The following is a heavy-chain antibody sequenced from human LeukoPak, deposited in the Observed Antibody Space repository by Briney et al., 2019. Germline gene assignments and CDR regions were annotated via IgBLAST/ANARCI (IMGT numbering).Heavy chain of an antibody. V-gene: IGHV6-1*01. Sequence: SQTLSLTCAISGDSVSSNSAAWNWIRQSPSRGLEWLGRTYYRSKWYTDFAVSVKSRITINPDTSKNQFSLQLSSVTPEDTAIYYCARVYSSWPPSLYVTHFFDSWGQGALVTVSS. CDR3: ARVYSSWPPSLYVTHFFDS. D-gene: IGHD6-13*01. CDR1: GDSVSSNSAA. J-gene: IGHJ4*01. CDR2: TYYRSKWYT.